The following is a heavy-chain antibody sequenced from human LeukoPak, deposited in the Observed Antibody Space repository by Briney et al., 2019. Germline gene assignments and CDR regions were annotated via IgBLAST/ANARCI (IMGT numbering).Heavy chain of an antibody. Sequence: GASVKVSCKASGYTFTGYYIHWVGQAPGQGLEWMGWINPHSGGTNYAQKFQGGVTMTRDTSITTAYMELSSLRSDDTAVYYCARRYSDSGNYYYMDVWGKGTTVTISS. J-gene: IGHJ6*03. V-gene: IGHV1-2*02. CDR2: INPHSGGT. D-gene: IGHD3-22*01. CDR1: GYTFTGYY. CDR3: ARRYSDSGNYYYMDV.